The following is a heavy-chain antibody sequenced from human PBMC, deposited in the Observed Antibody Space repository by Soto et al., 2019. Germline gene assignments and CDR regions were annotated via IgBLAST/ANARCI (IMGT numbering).Heavy chain of an antibody. Sequence: ASVKVSCKASGYIFVNYGIAWVRQAPGQGLEWMGWISPYTGNTHSASKVQGRVTMTTDTSTSTAYMELRSLRSDDTAVYYCARTYYYGSGSYYICMDVWGQGTTVTVSS. V-gene: IGHV1-18*01. CDR2: ISPYTGNT. J-gene: IGHJ6*02. CDR3: ARTYYYGSGSYYICMDV. CDR1: GYIFVNYG. D-gene: IGHD3-10*01.